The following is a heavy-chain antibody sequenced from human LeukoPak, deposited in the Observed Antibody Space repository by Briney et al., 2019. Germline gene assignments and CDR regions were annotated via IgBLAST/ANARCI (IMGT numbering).Heavy chain of an antibody. Sequence: GEPLRLSCAASGFTFSDYYMSWIRQAPGKGLEWVSYISSSGSTIYYADSVKGRFTISRDNAKNSLYLQMNSLRAEDTAVYYCARDHPRRGYSGYGIDYWGQGTLVTVSS. CDR2: ISSSGSTI. CDR1: GFTFSDYY. D-gene: IGHD5-12*01. J-gene: IGHJ4*02. V-gene: IGHV3-11*04. CDR3: ARDHPRRGYSGYGIDY.